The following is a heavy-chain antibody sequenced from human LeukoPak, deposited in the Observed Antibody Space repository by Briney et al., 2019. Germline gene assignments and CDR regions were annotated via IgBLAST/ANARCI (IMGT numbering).Heavy chain of an antibody. D-gene: IGHD3-3*01. V-gene: IGHV3-74*01. CDR1: GFTFSSYW. Sequence: GGSLRLSCAASGFTFSSYWMHWVRQAPGKGLVWVSRISPDGSTTGHADSVKGRFTTSRDNAKNTLFLQVNSLRAEDTAVYYCTRDFDFSSAIWGQGTLVTVSS. CDR2: ISPDGSTT. J-gene: IGHJ4*02. CDR3: TRDFDFSSAI.